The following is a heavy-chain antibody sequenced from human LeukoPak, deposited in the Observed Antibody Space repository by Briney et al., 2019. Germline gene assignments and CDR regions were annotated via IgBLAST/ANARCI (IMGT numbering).Heavy chain of an antibody. V-gene: IGHV4-30-2*01. J-gene: IGHJ4*02. Sequence: SETLSLTCTVSGASISSGDYYWTWIRQPPGKGLEWIGYIYHSGSTYYNPSLKSRVTISVDRSKNQFSLKLSSVTAADTAVYYCARAVRSPGGPSYFDYWGQGTLVTVSS. CDR1: GASISSGDYY. CDR2: IYHSGST. D-gene: IGHD4-23*01. CDR3: ARAVRSPGGPSYFDY.